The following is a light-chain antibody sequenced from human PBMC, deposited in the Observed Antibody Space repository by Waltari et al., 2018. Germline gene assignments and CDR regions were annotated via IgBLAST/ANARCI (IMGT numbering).Light chain of an antibody. CDR3: GTWDSGLSVVV. CDR1: SSHIRRSS. J-gene: IGLJ2*01. Sequence: QSVLTQPPSVSAAPGQRVTISCSGSSSHIRRSSLCWYQHVPGTAPKLLIYDDDKRLPEIPGRFSGSKSGTSAVLGITGLQTEDEADYYCGTWDSGLSVVVFGGGTRLTVL. V-gene: IGLV1-51*01. CDR2: DDD.